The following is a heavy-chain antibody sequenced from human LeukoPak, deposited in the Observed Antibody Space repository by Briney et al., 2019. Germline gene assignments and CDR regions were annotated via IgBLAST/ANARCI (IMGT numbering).Heavy chain of an antibody. J-gene: IGHJ4*02. Sequence: ASVKVSCKASGGTFSSYAISWVRQAPGQGLEWMGRIIPILGIANYAQKFQGRVTITADKSTSTAYMELSSLRSEDTAVYYCARDRLDSSGWYYFDYWGQGTLVTVSS. CDR1: GGTFSSYA. CDR2: IIPILGIA. V-gene: IGHV1-69*04. CDR3: ARDRLDSSGWYYFDY. D-gene: IGHD6-19*01.